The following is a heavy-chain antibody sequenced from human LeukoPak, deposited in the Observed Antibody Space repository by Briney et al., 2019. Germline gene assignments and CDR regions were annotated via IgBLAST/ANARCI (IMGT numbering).Heavy chain of an antibody. D-gene: IGHD3-10*01. J-gene: IGHJ4*02. CDR2: IYYSGST. V-gene: IGHV4-59*01. Sequence: SETLSLTCTVSGGSISSYYWSWIRQPPGKGLEWIGYIYYSGSTNYNPSLKSRVTISVDTSKNQFSLKLSSVTAADTAVYYCAREAYYGSGSYSVFDYWGQGTLVTVSS. CDR1: GGSISSYY. CDR3: AREAYYGSGSYSVFDY.